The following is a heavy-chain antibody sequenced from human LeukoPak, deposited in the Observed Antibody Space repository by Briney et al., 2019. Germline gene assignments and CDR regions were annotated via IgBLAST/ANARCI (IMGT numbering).Heavy chain of an antibody. J-gene: IGHJ4*02. CDR3: ARTTSLTASGYDY. CDR1: GYTFTNYH. Sequence: ASPKVSCKASGYTFTNYHINWVRQAPGQGLEWMGWINPNTGDRGYAQKFQGRVSITSDTSISTAYMELGSPRSEDAAVYFCARTTSLTASGYDYWGQGTLVTVSS. V-gene: IGHV1-8*03. D-gene: IGHD4-17*01. CDR2: INPNTGDR.